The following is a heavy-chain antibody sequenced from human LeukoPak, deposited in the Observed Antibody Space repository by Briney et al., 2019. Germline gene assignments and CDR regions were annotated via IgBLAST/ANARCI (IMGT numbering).Heavy chain of an antibody. CDR1: GFTFSDYY. D-gene: IGHD4-11*01. V-gene: IGHV3-11*04. Sequence: PGGSLRLSCAASGFTFSDYYMSWIRQAPGKGLEWVSYISSSGSTIYYADSVQGRFTISRDNAKNSLYLQMNSLRAEDTAVYYCARPTTVTTIAAGAFDIWGQGTMVTVSS. J-gene: IGHJ3*02. CDR2: ISSSGSTI. CDR3: ARPTTVTTIAAGAFDI.